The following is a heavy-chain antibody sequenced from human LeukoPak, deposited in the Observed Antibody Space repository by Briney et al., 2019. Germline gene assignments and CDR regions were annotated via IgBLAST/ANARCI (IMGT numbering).Heavy chain of an antibody. J-gene: IGHJ5*02. CDR2: IYYSGST. Sequence: SETLSLTCTVSGGSISSVDYYWSWIRQPPGKGLEWIGYIYYSGSTYYNPSLKSRVTISVDTSKNQFSLKLSSVTAADTAVYYCARASQGWFDPWGQGTLVTVSS. CDR3: ARASQGWFDP. CDR1: GGSISSVDYY. V-gene: IGHV4-30-4*01.